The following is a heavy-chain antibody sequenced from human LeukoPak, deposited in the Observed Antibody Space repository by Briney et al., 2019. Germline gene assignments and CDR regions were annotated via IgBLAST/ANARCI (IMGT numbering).Heavy chain of an antibody. CDR1: GGSFSGYY. D-gene: IGHD3-22*01. J-gene: IGHJ4*02. V-gene: IGHV4-34*01. CDR2: INHSGST. CDR3: ARGESYYDSSGYYYPAFDY. Sequence: SETLSLTCAVYGGSFSGYYWSWIRQPPGKGLEWIGEINHSGSTNYNPSLKSRVTISVDTSKKQFSLKLSSVTAADTAVYYCARGESYYDSSGYYYPAFDYWGQGTLVTVSS.